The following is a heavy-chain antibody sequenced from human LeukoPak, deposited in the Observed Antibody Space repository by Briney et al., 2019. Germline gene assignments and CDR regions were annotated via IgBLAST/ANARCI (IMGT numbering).Heavy chain of an antibody. CDR1: GFTFSSYG. J-gene: IGHJ4*02. V-gene: IGHV3-30*02. Sequence: GGSLRLSCAASGFTFSSYGMHWVRQAPGKGLEWVAFIRYDGSNKYYADSVKGRFTISRDNSKNTLYLQVNSLRAEDTAVYYCAKDPRGGMITFGGVIVDYWGQGTLVTVSS. CDR3: AKDPRGGMITFGGVIVDY. D-gene: IGHD3-16*02. CDR2: IRYDGSNK.